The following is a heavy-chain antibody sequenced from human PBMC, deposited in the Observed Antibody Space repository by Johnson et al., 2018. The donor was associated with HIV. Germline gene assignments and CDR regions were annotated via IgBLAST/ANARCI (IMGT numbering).Heavy chain of an antibody. D-gene: IGHD3-22*01. CDR3: ARADITYNYYDRSGYYYHDAFDM. J-gene: IGHJ3*02. CDR1: GFTFSSYA. Sequence: VLLLESGGGVVQPGRSLRLSCAASGFTFSSYAMHWVRQAPGKGPEWVAVISYDGSNKYYADSVKGRFTSSRDNSKNTLYLQMNSLRAEDTAVYYCARADITYNYYDRSGYYYHDAFDMWGQGTEVTVSS. CDR2: ISYDGSNK. V-gene: IGHV3-30*04.